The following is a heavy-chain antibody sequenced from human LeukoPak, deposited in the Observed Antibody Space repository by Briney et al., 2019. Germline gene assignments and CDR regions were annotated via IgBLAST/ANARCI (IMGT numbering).Heavy chain of an antibody. Sequence: SETLSLTCTVSGGSISTYYWNWIRQPAGKGLEGIGRIYTSGGTNYNPSFKSRVTMSVDTSNNQFSLKLSSVTAADTAVYYRARGKILCSGGSCSTNFAYGGQGPLVTVSS. D-gene: IGHD2-15*01. CDR3: ARGKILCSGGSCSTNFAY. CDR1: GGSISTYY. V-gene: IGHV4-4*07. J-gene: IGHJ4*02. CDR2: IYTSGGT.